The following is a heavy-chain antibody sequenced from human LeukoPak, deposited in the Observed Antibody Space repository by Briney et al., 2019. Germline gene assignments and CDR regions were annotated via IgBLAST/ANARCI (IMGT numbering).Heavy chain of an antibody. CDR2: IYYSGST. CDR3: ARGYYDSSGYWLSYFDY. D-gene: IGHD3-22*01. J-gene: IGHJ4*02. CDR1: GGSISTYY. Sequence: KTSETLSLTCTVSGGSISTYYWSWIRQPPGKGLEWIGYIYYSGSTNYSPSLKSRVTISVDTSKNQFSLKLSPVTAADTAVYYCARGYYDSSGYWLSYFDYWGQGTLVTVSS. V-gene: IGHV4-59*01.